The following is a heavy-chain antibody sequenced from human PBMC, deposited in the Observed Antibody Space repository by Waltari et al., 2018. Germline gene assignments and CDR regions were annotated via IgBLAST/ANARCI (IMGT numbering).Heavy chain of an antibody. CDR2: INHSGST. CDR3: ARGRGSSYDFWSGYNY. V-gene: IGHV4-34*01. J-gene: IGHJ4*02. CDR1: GGSFSGYS. Sequence: QVQLQQWGAGLLKPSETLSLTCAVYGGSFSGYSWGGIRQPPGKGLEWIGEINHSGSTNYNPSLKSRVTISVDTSKNQFSLKLSSVTAADTAVYYCARGRGSSYDFWSGYNYWGQGTLVTVSS. D-gene: IGHD3-3*01.